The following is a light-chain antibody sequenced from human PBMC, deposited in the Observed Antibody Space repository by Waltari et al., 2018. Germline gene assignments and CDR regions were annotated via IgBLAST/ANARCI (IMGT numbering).Light chain of an antibody. Sequence: TCRASQSIGRWLAWYQQRPGKAPKLLIHKASSLESGVPSRFSGSGSGTEFTLTISSLQSDDFATYYCQQYNSYSITFGQGTRVEIK. CDR2: KAS. CDR1: QSIGRW. J-gene: IGKJ5*01. CDR3: QQYNSYSIT. V-gene: IGKV1-5*03.